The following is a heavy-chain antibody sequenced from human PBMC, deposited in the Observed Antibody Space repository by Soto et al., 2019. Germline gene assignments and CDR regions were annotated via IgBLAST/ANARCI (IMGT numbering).Heavy chain of an antibody. D-gene: IGHD5-12*01. V-gene: IGHV1-69*13. CDR2: IIPLFGTA. Sequence: ASVKVSCKASGGTFSNYAINWVRQAPGQGLEWMGGIIPLFGTANYAQKFQGRVTITADESTSTAYLDLSSLRSEDTAVYYCARPVEMATISRSYLFYWGQGTLVTVSS. J-gene: IGHJ4*02. CDR3: ARPVEMATISRSYLFY. CDR1: GGTFSNYA.